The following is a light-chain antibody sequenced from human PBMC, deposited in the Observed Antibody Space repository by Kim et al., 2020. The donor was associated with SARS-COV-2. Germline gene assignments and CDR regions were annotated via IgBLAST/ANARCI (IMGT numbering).Light chain of an antibody. Sequence: SPGPTATLSCRASQTLSSSYLAWYQQKPGQAPRLLIYTTSRRAIGIPDRFSGSGSGTDFALTISRLEPEDFAVYYCQQYGNTPPYTFGQGTKLEI. CDR3: QQYGNTPPYT. CDR2: TTS. J-gene: IGKJ2*01. CDR1: QTLSSSY. V-gene: IGKV3-20*01.